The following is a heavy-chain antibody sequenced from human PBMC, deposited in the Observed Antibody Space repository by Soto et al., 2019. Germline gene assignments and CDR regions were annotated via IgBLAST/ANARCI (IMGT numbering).Heavy chain of an antibody. D-gene: IGHD2-15*01. CDR2: ISAYNGNT. Sequence: GASVKGSLTTSGSTFTSYGISWVRQAPGQGLEWMGWISAYNGNTNYAQKLQGRVTMTTDTSTSTAYMELRSLRSDDTAVYYCARIVPSPPYWGQGTLVTVSS. CDR1: GSTFTSYG. V-gene: IGHV1-18*04. J-gene: IGHJ4*02. CDR3: ARIVPSPPY.